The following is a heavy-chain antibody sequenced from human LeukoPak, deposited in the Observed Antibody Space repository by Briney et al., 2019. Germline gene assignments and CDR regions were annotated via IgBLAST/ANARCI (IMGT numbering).Heavy chain of an antibody. CDR1: GGYISSSSYC. CDR3: ARHNYYGSRSPNFDY. V-gene: IGHV4-39*01. J-gene: IGHJ4*02. CDR2: IYYSGST. D-gene: IGHD3-10*01. Sequence: PSETLSLTCTVSGGYISSSSYCWGWIRQPPGKGLEWIGSIYYSGSTYYNPSLKSRVTISVDTSKNPFSLKLSSVTAADTAVYYCARHNYYGSRSPNFDYWGQGTLVTVSS.